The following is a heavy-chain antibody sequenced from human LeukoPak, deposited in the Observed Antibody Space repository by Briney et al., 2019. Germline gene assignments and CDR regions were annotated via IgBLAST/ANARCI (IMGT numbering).Heavy chain of an antibody. CDR3: ARDDGSGSRDAFDI. Sequence: SETLSLTCTVSGGSISSYYWSWIRQPAGKGLEWIGRIYTSGSTNYNPSLKSRVTMSVDTSENQFSLKLSSVTAADTAVYYCARDDGSGSRDAFDIWGQGTMVTVSS. CDR1: GGSISSYY. CDR2: IYTSGST. J-gene: IGHJ3*02. D-gene: IGHD3-10*01. V-gene: IGHV4-4*07.